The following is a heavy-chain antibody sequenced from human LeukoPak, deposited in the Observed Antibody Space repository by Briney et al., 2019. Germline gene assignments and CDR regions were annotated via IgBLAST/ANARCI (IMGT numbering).Heavy chain of an antibody. CDR2: IYHSGST. V-gene: IGHV4-30-2*01. D-gene: IGHD2-2*01. CDR3: AADCSSTSCYRYYYYYYLDV. CDR1: GGSISSGGYY. Sequence: SETLSLTCTASGGSISSGGYYWSWLRQPTGQGLEWIGYIYHSGSTYSNPSLKSRATLSVDRSNNQFSQKMSSVTAADTAVYYGAADCSSTSCYRYYYYYYLDVWGKGTTVTVSS. J-gene: IGHJ6*03.